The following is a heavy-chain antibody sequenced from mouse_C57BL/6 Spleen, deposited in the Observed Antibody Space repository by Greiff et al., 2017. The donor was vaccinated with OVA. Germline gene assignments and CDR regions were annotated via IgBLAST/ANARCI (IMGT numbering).Heavy chain of an antibody. CDR3: ARQRDYYGSFDY. CDR2: ISSGGSYT. V-gene: IGHV5-6*01. J-gene: IGHJ2*01. Sequence: DVHLVESGGDLVKPGGSLKLSCAASGFTFSSYGMSWVRQTPDKRLAWVATISSGGSYTYYPDSVKGRFTISRDNAKNTLYLQMSSLKSEDTAMYYCARQRDYYGSFDYWGQGTTLTVSS. D-gene: IGHD1-1*01. CDR1: GFTFSSYG.